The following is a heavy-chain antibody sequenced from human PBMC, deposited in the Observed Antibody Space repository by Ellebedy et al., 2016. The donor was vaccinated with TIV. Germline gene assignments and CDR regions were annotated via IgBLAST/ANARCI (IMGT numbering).Heavy chain of an antibody. CDR2: ITGSTTYT. CDR1: GFAFSSYS. Sequence: GESLKISCAASGFAFSSYSMTWVRQAPGKGPEWVASITGSTTYTYYANSLKGRFTISRDNAKNSQYLQMNSLRVEDTAVYYCARDQANYYYYGMDVWGPGTTVTVSS. J-gene: IGHJ6*02. CDR3: ARDQANYYYYGMDV. V-gene: IGHV3-21*01.